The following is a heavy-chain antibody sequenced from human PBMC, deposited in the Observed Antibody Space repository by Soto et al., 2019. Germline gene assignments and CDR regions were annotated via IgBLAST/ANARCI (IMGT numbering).Heavy chain of an antibody. J-gene: IGHJ4*02. V-gene: IGHV4-61*01. CDR1: GGAVSIVKYF. CDR3: ARTVMPVGTVAAFDH. D-gene: IGHD2-21*02. CDR2: IYNNGNT. Sequence: PSETLSLTCNGSGGAVSIVKYFLSWIRQPPGKGLEWIAYIYNNGNTNYNPSLKSRATISVDTSKNQCSLKLTSVTAADSDVYFCARTVMPVGTVAAFDHWGQGVLVTVSS.